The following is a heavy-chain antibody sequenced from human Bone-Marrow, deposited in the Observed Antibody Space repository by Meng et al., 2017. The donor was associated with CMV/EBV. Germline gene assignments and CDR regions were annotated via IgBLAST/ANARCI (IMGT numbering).Heavy chain of an antibody. J-gene: IGHJ4*02. CDR2: MWYDGSKE. Sequence: GGSLRLSCATSGFTFSVYGMHWVRQAPGKGLEWVAFMWYDGSKEFYADSVEGRFTISRDNSKNTLFLQMDSLRAEDTAVYYCAKVRDSSAWYTDYFDYWGQGTRVTGSS. V-gene: IGHV3-30*02. CDR1: GFTFSVYG. D-gene: IGHD6-19*01. CDR3: AKVRDSSAWYTDYFDY.